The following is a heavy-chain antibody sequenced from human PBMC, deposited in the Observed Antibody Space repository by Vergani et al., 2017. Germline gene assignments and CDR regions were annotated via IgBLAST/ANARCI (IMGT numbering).Heavy chain of an antibody. D-gene: IGHD3-16*01. CDR3: AKDLKAWGGDPDLDY. V-gene: IGHV3-33*06. Sequence: QVQLVESGGGVVQPGRSLRLSCAASGFTFRSYGLHWVRQAPGKGLEWVAVISSDGSNKYYADSVKGRFTISRDNSKNSLYLHMNSLRAEDTAVYYCAKDLKAWGGDPDLDYWGQGTLVTVSS. CDR1: GFTFRSYG. J-gene: IGHJ4*02. CDR2: ISSDGSNK.